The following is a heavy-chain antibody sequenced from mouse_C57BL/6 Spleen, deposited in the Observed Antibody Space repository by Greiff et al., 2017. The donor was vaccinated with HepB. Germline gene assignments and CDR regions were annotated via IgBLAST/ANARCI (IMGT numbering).Heavy chain of an antibody. D-gene: IGHD1-1*01. J-gene: IGHJ1*03. CDR1: GYTFTSYW. CDR3: AHHYYGSSYWYFDV. CDR2: IDPSDSYT. V-gene: IGHV1-50*01. Sequence: QVQLQQPGAELVKPGASVKLSCKASGYTFTSYWMQWVKQRPGQGLEWIGEIDPSDSYTNYNQKFKGKATLTVDTSSSTAYMQLSSLTSEDSAVYYCAHHYYGSSYWYFDVWGTGTTVTVSS.